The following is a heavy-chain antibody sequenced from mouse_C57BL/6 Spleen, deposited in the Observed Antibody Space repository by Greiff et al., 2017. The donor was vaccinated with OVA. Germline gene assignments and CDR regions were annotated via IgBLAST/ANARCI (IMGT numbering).Heavy chain of an antibody. D-gene: IGHD1-1*01. CDR3: ARDYYGSSYGGAWFAY. Sequence: VQLQQSGAELVRPGSSVKMSCKTSGYTFTSYGINWVKQRPGQGLEWIGYIYIGNGYTEYNEKFKGKATLTSDTSSSTSYMQLSSLTSEDSASYFCARDYYGSSYGGAWFAYWGQGTLVTVSA. J-gene: IGHJ3*01. CDR2: IYIGNGYT. V-gene: IGHV1-58*01. CDR1: GYTFTSYG.